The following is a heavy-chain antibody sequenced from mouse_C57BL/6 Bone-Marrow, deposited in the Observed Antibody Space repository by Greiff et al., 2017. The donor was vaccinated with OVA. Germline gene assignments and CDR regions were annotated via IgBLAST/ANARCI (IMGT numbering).Heavy chain of an antibody. J-gene: IGHJ1*03. V-gene: IGHV5-6*02. CDR1: GFTFSSYG. D-gene: IGHD2-3*01. CDR3: ARRDGYYWYFDV. Sequence: EVKLVESGGDLVKPGGSLKLSCAASGFTFSSYGMSWVRQTPDKRLEWVATISSGGSYTYYPDSVKGRFTISRDNAKNTLYLQMSSLKSEDTAMYYCARRDGYYWYFDVWGTGTTVTVAS. CDR2: ISSGGSYT.